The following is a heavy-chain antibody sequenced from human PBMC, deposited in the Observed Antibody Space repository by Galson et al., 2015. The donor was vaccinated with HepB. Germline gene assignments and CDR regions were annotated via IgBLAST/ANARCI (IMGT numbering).Heavy chain of an antibody. Sequence: SLRLSCAASGFTVSSNYMSWVRQAPGKGLEWVSVIYSGGSTYYADSVKGRFTISRDNSKNTLYLQMNSLRAEDTAVYYRARAHRVAGIDYWGQGTLVTVSS. CDR3: ARAHRVAGIDY. J-gene: IGHJ4*02. CDR2: IYSGGST. V-gene: IGHV3-66*01. D-gene: IGHD6-19*01. CDR1: GFTVSSNY.